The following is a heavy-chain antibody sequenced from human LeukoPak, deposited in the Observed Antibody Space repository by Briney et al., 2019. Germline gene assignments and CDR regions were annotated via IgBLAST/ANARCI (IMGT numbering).Heavy chain of an antibody. J-gene: IGHJ5*02. D-gene: IGHD3-10*01. CDR3: ARKGPYGSGSGFDP. V-gene: IGHV4-34*01. CDR2: ISYSGST. Sequence: SETLSLTCAVYGGSFSGYYWSWIRQPPGKGLEWIGYISYSGSTYYNPSLKSRVTISIDTSNNQFSLKLSSVTAADTAVYYCARKGPYGSGSGFDPWGQGTLVTVSS. CDR1: GGSFSGYY.